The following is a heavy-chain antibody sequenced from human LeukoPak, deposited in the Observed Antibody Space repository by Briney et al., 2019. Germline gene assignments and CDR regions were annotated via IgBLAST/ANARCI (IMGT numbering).Heavy chain of an antibody. J-gene: IGHJ4*02. V-gene: IGHV4-39*01. Sequence: PSETLSLTCTVSGGSISSSSYYWGWIRQPPGKGLEWIGSIYYSVSTYYNPSLKSRVTISVDTSKNQFSLKLSSVTAADTAVYYCARHPRRLRFLEWLFDWGQGTLVTVSS. CDR1: GGSISSSSYY. CDR2: IYYSVST. CDR3: ARHPRRLRFLEWLFD. D-gene: IGHD3-3*01.